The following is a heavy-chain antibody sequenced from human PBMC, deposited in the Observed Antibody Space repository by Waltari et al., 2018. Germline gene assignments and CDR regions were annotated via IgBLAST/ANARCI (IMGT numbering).Heavy chain of an antibody. V-gene: IGHV3-7*01. CDR1: GDSINNHH. CDR2: IKQDGSEK. Sequence: VQLQESGPGLVKPSETLSLTCTVSGDSINNHHWAWIRQAPGKGLEWVANIKQDGSEKYYVDSVKGRFTISRDNAKNSLYLQMNSLRAEDTAVYYCARDASYSGYDYFDYWGQGTLVTVSS. D-gene: IGHD5-12*01. CDR3: ARDASYSGYDYFDY. J-gene: IGHJ4*02.